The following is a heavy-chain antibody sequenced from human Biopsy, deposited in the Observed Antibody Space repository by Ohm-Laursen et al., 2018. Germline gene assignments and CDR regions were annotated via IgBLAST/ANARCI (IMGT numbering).Heavy chain of an antibody. CDR2: ISGYNGNT. V-gene: IGHV1-18*01. CDR1: GYKFTSYG. J-gene: IGHJ4*02. D-gene: IGHD6-25*01. CDR3: ARIAAAGWDDY. Sequence: ASVKVSCKTSGYKFTSYGMSWVRQAPGQGFELMGRISGYNGNTNYAQKFQGRITMTIDAATSTGYMDLRSLKSDDTAVYYCARIAAAGWDDYWGQGTLVTVSS.